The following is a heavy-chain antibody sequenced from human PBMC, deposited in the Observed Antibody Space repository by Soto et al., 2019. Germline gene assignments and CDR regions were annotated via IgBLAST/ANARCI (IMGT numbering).Heavy chain of an antibody. D-gene: IGHD3-3*01. CDR2: VYHTGRT. CDR3: ARDFAFFDS. V-gene: IGHV4-61*01. J-gene: IGHJ4*02. Sequence: AETLSLTCTVSGGSFRSGSYHWSWIRQPPGKGLEWIGYVYHTGRTSYNPSLKSRVSISMDTSKNQFSLDLDSVTTADTAVYFCARDFAFFDSWGQGTLVTVSS. CDR1: GGSFRSGSYH.